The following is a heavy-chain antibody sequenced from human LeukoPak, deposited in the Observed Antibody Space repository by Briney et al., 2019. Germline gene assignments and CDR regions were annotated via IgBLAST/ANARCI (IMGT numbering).Heavy chain of an antibody. V-gene: IGHV3-11*06. CDR2: ISSSSSYT. D-gene: IGHD4-17*01. J-gene: IGHJ4*02. Sequence: GGSLRLSCAASGFTFSNYAMSWVRQAPGKGLEWVSYISSSSSYTNYADSVKGRFTISRDNAKNSLYLQMYSLRAEDTAVYYCVHGDSRDFWGQGTLVTVSS. CDR3: VHGDSRDF. CDR1: GFTFSNYA.